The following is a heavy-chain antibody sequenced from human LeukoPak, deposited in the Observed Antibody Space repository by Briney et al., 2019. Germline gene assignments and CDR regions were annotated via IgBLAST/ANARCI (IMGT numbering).Heavy chain of an antibody. V-gene: IGHV3-48*03. Sequence: PGGSLRLSCAASGFTFSSYEMNWVRQAPGKGLEWVSYISSSGSTIYYADSVKGRFTISRDNAKNSLYLQMNSLRAEDTALYYCARGLVGTTPGFFDYWGQGTLVTVSS. CDR3: ARGLVGTTPGFFDY. CDR2: ISSSGSTI. CDR1: GFTFSSYE. D-gene: IGHD1-26*01. J-gene: IGHJ4*02.